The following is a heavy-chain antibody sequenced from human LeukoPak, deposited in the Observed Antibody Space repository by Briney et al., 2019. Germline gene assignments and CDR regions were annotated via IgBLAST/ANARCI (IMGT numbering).Heavy chain of an antibody. D-gene: IGHD2-8*01. J-gene: IGHJ4*02. Sequence: GGSLRLSCAASGFTFSNYWMTWVRQAPGKGLEWVAVIWYDGSNKYYADSVKGRFTISRDNSKNTLYLQMNSLRAEDTAVYYCARDAGYCTNGVCYTGDYWGQGTLVTVSS. CDR3: ARDAGYCTNGVCYTGDY. CDR1: GFTFSNYW. V-gene: IGHV3-33*08. CDR2: IWYDGSNK.